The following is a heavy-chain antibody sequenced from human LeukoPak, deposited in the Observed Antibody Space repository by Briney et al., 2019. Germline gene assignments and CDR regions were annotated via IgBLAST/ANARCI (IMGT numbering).Heavy chain of an antibody. Sequence: PGGSLRLSCAASGFTFSSYGMHWVRQAPGKGLEWVAVISYDGSNKYYADSVKGRFTISRDNSKNTLYLQMNSLRAEDTAVYYCAKSGYSYGYFFYYYYMDVWGKGTTVTVSS. D-gene: IGHD5-18*01. J-gene: IGHJ6*03. V-gene: IGHV3-30*18. CDR1: GFTFSSYG. CDR2: ISYDGSNK. CDR3: AKSGYSYGYFFYYYYMDV.